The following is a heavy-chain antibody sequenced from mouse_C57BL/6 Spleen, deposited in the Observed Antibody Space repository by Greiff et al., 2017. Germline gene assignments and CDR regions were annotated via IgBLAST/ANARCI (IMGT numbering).Heavy chain of an antibody. Sequence: EVKLKESGPELVKPGASVKISCKASGYSFTDYNMNWVKQSNGKSLEWIGVINPTDGTTSYNQKFKGKATLTVDQSSSTADMQLNSLTSEDSAVYYCSRSGYYGSPSAMDYWGQGTSVTVSS. J-gene: IGHJ4*01. CDR2: INPTDGTT. CDR1: GYSFTDYN. V-gene: IGHV1-39*01. D-gene: IGHD1-1*01. CDR3: SRSGYYGSPSAMDY.